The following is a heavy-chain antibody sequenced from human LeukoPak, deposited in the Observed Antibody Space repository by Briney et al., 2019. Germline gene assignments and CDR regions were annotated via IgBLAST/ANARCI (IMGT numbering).Heavy chain of an antibody. CDR3: TTGLHDAD. Sequence: PGGSLRLSCAASGLTLSNAGMSWVRQAPGKGLEWIGRIKGKADGGTADYAAPVEGRFTISRDDSRNTLYLQMNRLKTEDTAVYYCTTGLHDADWGQGTLVTVSS. J-gene: IGHJ4*02. CDR1: GLTLSNAG. D-gene: IGHD2-15*01. V-gene: IGHV3-15*01. CDR2: IKGKADGGTA.